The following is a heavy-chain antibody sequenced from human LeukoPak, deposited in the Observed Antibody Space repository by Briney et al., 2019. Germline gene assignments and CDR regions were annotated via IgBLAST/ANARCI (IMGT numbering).Heavy chain of an antibody. CDR1: GDSVSSNTAA. CDR3: ARGSNDYRDYSFDY. CDR2: TYYRSKWST. Sequence: SQTLSLTCAISGDSVSSNTAAWTWIRQSPSRGLEWLGRTYYRSKWSTNYAVSVKGRITINSDTSKNQFALQLNSVTPEDTAVYYCARGSNDYRDYSFDYWGHGTLVTVSS. J-gene: IGHJ4*01. D-gene: IGHD4-17*01. V-gene: IGHV6-1*01.